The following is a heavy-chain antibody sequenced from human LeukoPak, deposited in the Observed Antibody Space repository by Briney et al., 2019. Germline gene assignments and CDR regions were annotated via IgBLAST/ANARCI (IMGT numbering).Heavy chain of an antibody. J-gene: IGHJ6*02. CDR1: GLTVSSNY. CDR2: IYSGGAT. CDR3: ARDGDYYYGLDV. Sequence: GGSLRLSCAASGLTVSSNYMNWVRQAPGKGLEWVSVIYSGGATYYADSVKGRFTLSRDSSKNTLYLQMDILRAEDTAIYYCARDGDYYYGLDVWGQGTTVTVSS. D-gene: IGHD4-17*01. V-gene: IGHV3-53*01.